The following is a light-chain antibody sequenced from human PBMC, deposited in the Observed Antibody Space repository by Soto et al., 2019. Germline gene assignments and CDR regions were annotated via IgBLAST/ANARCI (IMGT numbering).Light chain of an antibody. Sequence: QSALTQPASVSGSPGQSITISCTGTSSDVGGYNYVSWYQQHPGKAPKLIIYDVSYRPSGVSNHFSGSKSGNTASLTISGLQAEDEAEYYCRSYTSSSTLVFGGGTKLTVL. CDR1: SSDVGGYNY. V-gene: IGLV2-14*01. CDR2: DVS. CDR3: RSYTSSSTLV. J-gene: IGLJ2*01.